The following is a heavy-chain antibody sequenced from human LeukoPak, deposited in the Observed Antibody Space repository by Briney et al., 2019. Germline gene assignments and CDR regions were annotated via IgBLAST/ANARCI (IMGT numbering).Heavy chain of an antibody. V-gene: IGHV4-34*01. CDR2: INHSGST. CDR1: GGSFSGYY. Sequence: PSETLSLTCAVNGGSFSGYYWSWIRQPPGKGLEWIGEINHSGSTNYNPSLKSRVTISVDTSKNQFSLKLSSVTAADTAVYYCARGVGADYYFDYWGQGTLVTVSS. CDR3: ARGVGADYYFDY. D-gene: IGHD1-26*01. J-gene: IGHJ4*02.